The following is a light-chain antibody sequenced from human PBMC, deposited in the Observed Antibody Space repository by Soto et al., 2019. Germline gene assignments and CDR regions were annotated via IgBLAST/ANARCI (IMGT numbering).Light chain of an antibody. CDR2: KAS. CDR1: QSISSW. CDR3: QQYTRT. Sequence: DIQMTQSPSTLSASVGDRVTITCRASQSISSWLAWYQQKPGKAPKLLIYKASSLESGVPSRFSGSGSGTEFTLTISSLQPDDFATYYCQQYTRTFDQGTKVEIK. J-gene: IGKJ1*01. V-gene: IGKV1-5*03.